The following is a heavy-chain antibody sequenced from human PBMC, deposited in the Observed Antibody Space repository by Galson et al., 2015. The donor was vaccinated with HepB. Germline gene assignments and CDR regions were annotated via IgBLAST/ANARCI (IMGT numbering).Heavy chain of an antibody. J-gene: IGHJ4*02. D-gene: IGHD3-22*01. Sequence: SLRLSCAASGFTFSSYWMHWVRQAPGKGLVWVSRINSDGSSTSYADSVKGRFTISRDNAKNTLYLQMNSLRAEDTAVYYCARDREYYYDSSGYSGFGYWGQGTLVTVSS. CDR1: GFTFSSYW. CDR3: ARDREYYYDSSGYSGFGY. V-gene: IGHV3-74*01. CDR2: INSDGSST.